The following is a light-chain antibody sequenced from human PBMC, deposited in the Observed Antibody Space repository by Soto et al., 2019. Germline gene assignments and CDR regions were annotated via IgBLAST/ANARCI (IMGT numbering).Light chain of an antibody. Sequence: QTVVTQEPSFSVSPGGTVTLTCGLNAGSVSTNYSPSWYQQTPGQAPRTIIYGTNARSSGVPDRFSGSILGNKAALTITGAQADDESDYYCVLYMGSGISVFGGGTKLTV. CDR1: AGSVSTNYS. J-gene: IGLJ2*01. V-gene: IGLV8-61*01. CDR2: GTN. CDR3: VLYMGSGISV.